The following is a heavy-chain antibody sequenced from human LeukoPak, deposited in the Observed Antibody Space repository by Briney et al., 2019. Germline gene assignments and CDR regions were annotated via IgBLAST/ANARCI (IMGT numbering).Heavy chain of an antibody. CDR2: IYYSGST. V-gene: IGHV4-31*03. J-gene: IGHJ4*02. D-gene: IGHD2-8*01. CDR1: GGSISSGSYY. Sequence: SETLSLTCTVSGGSISSGSYYWSWIRQHPGKGLEWIGYIYYSGSTYYNPSLKSRVTTSVDTSKNQFSLKLSSVTAADTAVYYCARVTNGYFDYWGQGTLVTVSS. CDR3: ARVTNGYFDY.